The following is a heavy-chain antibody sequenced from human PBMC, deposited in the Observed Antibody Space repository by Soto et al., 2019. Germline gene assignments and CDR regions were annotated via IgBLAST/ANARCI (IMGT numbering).Heavy chain of an antibody. CDR1: GGTFSSYA. Sequence: SVKVSCKASGGTFSSYAISWVRQAPGQGLEWMGGIIPNNGTTNYAQKLQGRVTMTADTSTSTAYMELRSLRSDDTAVYYCARVYSGYWFDPWGQGTLVTVSS. CDR2: IIPNNGTT. D-gene: IGHD5-12*01. CDR3: ARVYSGYWFDP. V-gene: IGHV1-69*06. J-gene: IGHJ5*02.